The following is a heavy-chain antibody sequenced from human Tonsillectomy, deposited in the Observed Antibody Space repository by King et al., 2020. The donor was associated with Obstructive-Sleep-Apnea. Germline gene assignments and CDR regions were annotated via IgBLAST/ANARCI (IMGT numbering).Heavy chain of an antibody. J-gene: IGHJ1*01. D-gene: IGHD6-13*01. CDR3: AREADPYRSSWYAYFQE. Sequence: QLVQSGAEVKKSGASVKVSCKASGYSFTGYYIHWVRQAPGQGLEWMGWMNPNSGGTKYAQKFQDWVTMTRDTSISTAYMELSRLRSDDTAVFYCAREADPYRSSWYAYFQEWGQGTLVTVSS. V-gene: IGHV1-2*04. CDR1: GYSFTGYY. CDR2: MNPNSGGT.